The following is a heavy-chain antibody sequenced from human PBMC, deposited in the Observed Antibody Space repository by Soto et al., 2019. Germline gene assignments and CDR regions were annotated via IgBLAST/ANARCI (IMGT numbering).Heavy chain of an antibody. D-gene: IGHD6-6*01. CDR2: IIPIFGTA. CDR1: GGTFSSYA. J-gene: IGHJ6*02. CDR3: ASDNEYSSSSGYYYYGLDV. V-gene: IGHV1-69*13. Sequence: SVKVSCKASGGTFSSYAISWVRQAPGQGLEWMGGIIPIFGTANYAQKFQGRVTITADESTSTAYMELSSLRSEDTAVYYCASDNEYSSSSGYYYYGLDVWGQGTTVTVSS.